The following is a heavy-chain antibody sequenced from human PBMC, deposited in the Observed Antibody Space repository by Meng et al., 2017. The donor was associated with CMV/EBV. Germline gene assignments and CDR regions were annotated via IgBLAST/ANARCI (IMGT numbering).Heavy chain of an antibody. J-gene: IGHJ6*02. Sequence: SLKISYAASGFTFDDYAMHWVRQAPGKGLEWVSGISWNSGSIGYADSVKGRFTISRDNAKNSLYLQMNSLRAEDTALYYCAKDRGYGGYYGMDVWGQGTTVTVSS. CDR1: GFTFDDYA. D-gene: IGHD3-16*01. CDR3: AKDRGYGGYYGMDV. CDR2: ISWNSGSI. V-gene: IGHV3-9*01.